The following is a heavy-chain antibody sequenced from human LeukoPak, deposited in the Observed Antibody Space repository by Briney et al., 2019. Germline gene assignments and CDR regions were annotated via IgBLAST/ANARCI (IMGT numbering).Heavy chain of an antibody. Sequence: GGSLRLSCAASGFTFSTYTMNWVRQAPGKGLEWVSIIYSGGSTFYADSVKGRFTISRDNSKNTLYLQMNSLRAEDTAVYYCARGGSYLSAFDIWGQGTMVTVSS. CDR1: GFTFSTYT. V-gene: IGHV3-53*01. CDR2: IYSGGST. D-gene: IGHD1-26*01. J-gene: IGHJ3*02. CDR3: ARGGSYLSAFDI.